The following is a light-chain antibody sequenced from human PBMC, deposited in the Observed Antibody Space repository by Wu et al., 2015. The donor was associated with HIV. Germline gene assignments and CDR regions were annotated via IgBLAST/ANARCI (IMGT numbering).Light chain of an antibody. CDR2: GAS. J-gene: IGKJ1*01. CDR1: QTVSSSY. CDR3: QQYGSSRWT. Sequence: ESVLTQSPGTLSLSLGERATLSCRASQTVSSSYLAWYQQKPGQAPRLPIYGASNRATGIPDRFTGSGSGTDFTLTINRLEPEDFAVYYCQQYGSSRWTFGQGTKVELK. V-gene: IGKV3-20*01.